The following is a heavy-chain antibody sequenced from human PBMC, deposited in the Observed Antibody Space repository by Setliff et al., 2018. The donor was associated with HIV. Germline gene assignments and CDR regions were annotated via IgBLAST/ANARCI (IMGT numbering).Heavy chain of an antibody. CDR1: GFIFSDYF. V-gene: IGHV3-11*01. CDR2: ISTSGSTI. D-gene: IGHD6-13*01. CDR3: ARGRSRAKDAFDI. J-gene: IGHJ3*02. Sequence: GGSLRLSCAASGFIFSDYFMSWIRQAPGKGLEWISYISTSGSTIYYADSVKGRFTISRDNAKKALYLQMNSLRAEDTAVYYCARGRSRAKDAFDIWGQGTMVTVSS.